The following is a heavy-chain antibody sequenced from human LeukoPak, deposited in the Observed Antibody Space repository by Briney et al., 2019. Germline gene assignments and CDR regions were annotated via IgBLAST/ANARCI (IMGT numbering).Heavy chain of an antibody. Sequence: SETLSLTCTVSGGSISSSSYYWGWIRQPPGKGLEWIVSIYYSGSTYYNPSLKSRVTISVDTSKNQFSLKLSSVTAADTAVYYCARDLRYSSGCIDYWGQGTLVTVSS. J-gene: IGHJ4*02. D-gene: IGHD6-19*01. CDR2: IYYSGST. CDR3: ARDLRYSSGCIDY. V-gene: IGHV4-39*07. CDR1: GGSISSSSYY.